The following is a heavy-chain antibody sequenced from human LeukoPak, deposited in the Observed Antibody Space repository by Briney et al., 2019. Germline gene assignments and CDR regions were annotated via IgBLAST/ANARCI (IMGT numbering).Heavy chain of an antibody. CDR1: GFTFSSYS. Sequence: GGSLRLSCAASGFTFSSYSMNWVRQAPGKGLEWVSSISSSSSYIYYADSVKGRFTISRDNAKNSLYLQMNSLRAEDTAVYYCARDGEYSGYYWGNDYWGQGTLVTVSS. D-gene: IGHD5-12*01. V-gene: IGHV3-21*01. J-gene: IGHJ4*02. CDR2: ISSSSSYI. CDR3: ARDGEYSGYYWGNDY.